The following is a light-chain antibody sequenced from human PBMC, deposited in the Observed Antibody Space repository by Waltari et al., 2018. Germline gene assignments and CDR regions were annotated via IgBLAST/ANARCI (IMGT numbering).Light chain of an antibody. CDR3: QQTYNAPLT. CDR1: QNIKKY. CDR2: SAS. V-gene: IGKV1-39*01. Sequence: DIQMTQSPSPLSTSLGFRVTITCRASQNIKKYLSWYQQKPGKAPNLLIYSASSLQSGVPSRFSGSGSGTDFTLTIISLQPEDFATYYCQQTYNAPLTFGGGTKVEIK. J-gene: IGKJ4*01.